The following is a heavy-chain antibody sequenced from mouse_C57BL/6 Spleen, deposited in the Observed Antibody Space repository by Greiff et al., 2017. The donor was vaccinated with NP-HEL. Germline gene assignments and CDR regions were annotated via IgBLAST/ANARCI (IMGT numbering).Heavy chain of an antibody. V-gene: IGHV1-54*01. J-gene: IGHJ3*01. CDR1: GYAFTNYL. Sequence: QVQLKESGAELVRPGTSVKVSCKASGYAFTNYLIEWVKQRPGQGLEWIGVINPGSGGTNYNEKFKGKATLTADKSSSTAYMQLSSLTSEDSAVYFCARGAQATFAYWGQGTLVTVSA. D-gene: IGHD3-2*02. CDR3: ARGAQATFAY. CDR2: INPGSGGT.